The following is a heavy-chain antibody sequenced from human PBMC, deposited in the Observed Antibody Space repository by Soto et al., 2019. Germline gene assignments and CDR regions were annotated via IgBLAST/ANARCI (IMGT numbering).Heavy chain of an antibody. V-gene: IGHV4-31*03. CDR1: GGSICSGGYY. CDR3: AASCVCCGGFNYYGMDV. Sequence: QVQLQESGPGLVKPSQTLSLTCTVSGGSICSGGYYWSWIRQHPGKGLEWIGYIYYSGSTYYNPSLKSRVTISVDTSKNQFSLKLSPVTAPDTAVYYCAASCVCCGGFNYYGMDVWGQGTSVTVSS. J-gene: IGHJ6*02. D-gene: IGHD2-21*01. CDR2: IYYSGST.